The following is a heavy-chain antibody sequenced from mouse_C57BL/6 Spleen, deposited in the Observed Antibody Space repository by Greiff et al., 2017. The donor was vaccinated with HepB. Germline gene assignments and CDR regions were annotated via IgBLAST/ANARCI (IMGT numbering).Heavy chain of an antibody. CDR3: ARHYEGDYYAMDY. D-gene: IGHD2-4*01. V-gene: IGHV1-55*01. Sequence: QVQLQQPGAELVKPGASVKMSCKASGYTFTSYWITWVKQRPGQGLEWIGDIYPGSGSTNYNEKFKSKATLTVDTSSSTAYMQLSSLTSEDSAVYYCARHYEGDYYAMDYWGQGTSVTVSS. CDR1: GYTFTSYW. CDR2: IYPGSGST. J-gene: IGHJ4*01.